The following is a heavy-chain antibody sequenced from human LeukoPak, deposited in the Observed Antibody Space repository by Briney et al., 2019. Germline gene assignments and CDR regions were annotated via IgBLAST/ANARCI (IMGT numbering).Heavy chain of an antibody. CDR3: ARVVIADYYDSSGYYNYFDY. D-gene: IGHD3-22*01. CDR1: GGSFSGYY. J-gene: IGHJ4*02. Sequence: SETLSLTCAVYGGSFSGYYWSWIRQPPGKGLEWIGEINHSGSTNYNPSLKSRVTISVDTSKNQFSLKLSSVTAADTAVYYCARVVIADYYDSSGYYNYFDYWGQGTLVTVSS. V-gene: IGHV4-34*01. CDR2: INHSGST.